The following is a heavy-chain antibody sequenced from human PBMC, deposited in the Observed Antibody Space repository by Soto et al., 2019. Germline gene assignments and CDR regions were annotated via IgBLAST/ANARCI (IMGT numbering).Heavy chain of an antibody. CDR3: ATLQIPAGFGELYYYYGMDV. Sequence: ASVKVSCKVSGYTLTELSMHWVRQAPGKGLEWMGGFDPEDGETIYAQKFQGRVTMTKDTSTDTAYMELSSLRSEDTAVYYCATLQIPAGFGELYYYYGMDVWGQGTTVTVSS. CDR2: FDPEDGET. J-gene: IGHJ6*02. V-gene: IGHV1-24*01. CDR1: GYTLTELS. D-gene: IGHD3-10*01.